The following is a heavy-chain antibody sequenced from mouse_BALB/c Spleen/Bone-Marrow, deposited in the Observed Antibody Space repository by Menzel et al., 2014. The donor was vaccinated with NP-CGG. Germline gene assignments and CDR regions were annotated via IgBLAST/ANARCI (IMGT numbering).Heavy chain of an antibody. CDR1: GYSFTSYW. J-gene: IGHJ3*01. CDR3: TRYDLTTRAFAY. Sequence: QVQLKDSGAELVRPGASVKLSCKASGYSFTSYWMNWVKQRPGQGLEWIGMIHLSDSESRLNQKFKGKATLTVDKSSSTAYMQLSSPTSEDSAVYYCTRYDLTTRAFAYWGQGTLVTVSA. V-gene: IGHV1S127*01. D-gene: IGHD3-3*01. CDR2: IHLSDSES.